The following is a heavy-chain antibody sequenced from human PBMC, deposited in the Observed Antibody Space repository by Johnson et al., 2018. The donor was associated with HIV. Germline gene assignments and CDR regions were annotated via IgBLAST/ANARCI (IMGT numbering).Heavy chain of an antibody. CDR1: GFTFSSYG. V-gene: IGHV3-30*02. Sequence: QEQLVESGGGVVQPGRSLRLSCAASGFTFSSYGMHWVRQAPGKGLEWVAFIRYDGSNKYYGDSVKGRFTISRDNSKNTLYLQMNSLRAEDTAVYYCAKDIDEYYDSGGYPQGAFDIWGQGTMVTVSS. J-gene: IGHJ3*02. CDR3: AKDIDEYYDSGGYPQGAFDI. CDR2: IRYDGSNK. D-gene: IGHD3-22*01.